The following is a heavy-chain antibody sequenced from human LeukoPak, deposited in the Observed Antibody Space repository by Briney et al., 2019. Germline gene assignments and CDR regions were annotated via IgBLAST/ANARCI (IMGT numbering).Heavy chain of an antibody. CDR2: FIPIFGTA. CDR3: ASSYFDSSGYYRQYFFDY. CDR1: GGTFSSYA. D-gene: IGHD3-22*01. V-gene: IGHV1-69*05. J-gene: IGHJ4*02. Sequence: SGKVSCKAPGGTFSSYALSWVRQAPGQGLEWMGGFIPIFGTANYAQKFQGRVTITTDESTSTASIDLSSLRSEDTAVYYCASSYFDSSGYYRQYFFDYWGQGTLVTVSS.